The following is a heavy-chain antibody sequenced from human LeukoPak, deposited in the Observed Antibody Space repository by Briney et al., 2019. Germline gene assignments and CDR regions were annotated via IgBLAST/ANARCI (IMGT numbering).Heavy chain of an antibody. J-gene: IGHJ3*02. CDR3: ARLGGTLDAFDI. CDR1: GFTFSSYD. Sequence: GGSVRLSCAASGFTFSSYDMHWVRQATGKGLEWVSAIGTAGDTYYPGSVKGRFTISRENAKNSLYLQMNSLRAGDTAVYYCARLGGTLDAFDIWGQGTMVTVSS. CDR2: IGTAGDT. V-gene: IGHV3-13*01. D-gene: IGHD1-26*01.